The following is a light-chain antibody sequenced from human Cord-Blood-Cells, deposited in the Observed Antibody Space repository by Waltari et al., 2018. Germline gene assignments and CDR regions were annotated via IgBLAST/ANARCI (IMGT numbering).Light chain of an antibody. CDR3: SSYTSSSTWV. CDR1: SSDVGGYNY. CDR2: DVS. Sequence: QSALTQPASVSGSPGQSITISCTGTSSDVGGYNYVSWYQQHPGKSPKLMIYDVSKRASGVSHRFSGSKSGNSASLTSSGLQAEDEADYYCSSYTSSSTWVFGGGTKLTVL. J-gene: IGLJ3*02. V-gene: IGLV2-14*01.